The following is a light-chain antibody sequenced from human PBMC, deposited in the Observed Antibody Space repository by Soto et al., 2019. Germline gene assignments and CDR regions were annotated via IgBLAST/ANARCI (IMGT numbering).Light chain of an antibody. Sequence: EIVLTQSPATLSLSPGERATLSCRASQSVSSYLAWYQQKPGQAPRLLXXDASNRATGIPARFSGSGSGTDFXLTIXXLEHEDFSVYYCQQRSNWPRGTFGQGTKVDI. CDR3: QQRSNWPRGT. V-gene: IGKV3-11*01. J-gene: IGKJ1*01. CDR2: DAS. CDR1: QSVSSY.